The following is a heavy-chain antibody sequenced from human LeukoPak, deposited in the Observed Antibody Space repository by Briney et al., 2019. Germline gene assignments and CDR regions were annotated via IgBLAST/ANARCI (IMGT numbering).Heavy chain of an antibody. J-gene: IGHJ6*03. CDR2: ISSSSGYI. CDR1: GFTFSSYE. D-gene: IGHD2-2*01. CDR3: AREGSTSSIGSYYYYMDV. V-gene: IGHV3-21*01. Sequence: GGSLRLSCAASGFTFSSYEMNWVRQAPGKGLEWVSSISSSSGYIYYADSVKGRFTISRDNAKNSLYLQMNSLRAEDTAVYYCAREGSTSSIGSYYYYMDVWGKGTTVTVSS.